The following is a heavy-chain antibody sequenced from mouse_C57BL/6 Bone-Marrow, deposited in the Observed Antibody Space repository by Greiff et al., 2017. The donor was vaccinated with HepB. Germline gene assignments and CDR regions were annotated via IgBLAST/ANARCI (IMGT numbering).Heavy chain of an antibody. CDR3: ARGGQLSPIFDY. V-gene: IGHV1-59*01. Sequence: VQLQQSGAELVRPGTSVKLSCKASGYTFTSYWMHWVKQRPGQGLEWIGVIDPSDSYTNYNQKFKGKATVTVDTSSSTAYMQLSSLTSEDSAVYYCARGGQLSPIFDYWGQGTTLTVSA. CDR1: GYTFTSYW. J-gene: IGHJ2*01. D-gene: IGHD3-2*02. CDR2: IDPSDSYT.